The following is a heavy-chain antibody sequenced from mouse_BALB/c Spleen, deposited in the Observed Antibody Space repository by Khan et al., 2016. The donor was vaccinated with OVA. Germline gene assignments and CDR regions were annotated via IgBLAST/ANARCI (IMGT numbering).Heavy chain of an antibody. CDR2: INPYNGGT. CDR1: GYIFTNYV. V-gene: IGHV1S136*01. D-gene: IGHD4-1*01. J-gene: IGHJ2*01. CDR3: TRGNWQSYYCDY. Sequence: EVKLMESGPELVKPGASVKMSCKASGYIFTNYVLHWVKQKSGQGLEWIGNINPYNGGTKYHEKFKGKATLASDKSSITAYMELSSLTSEDSAVYYGTRGNWQSYYCDYWGQGTTLTLSS.